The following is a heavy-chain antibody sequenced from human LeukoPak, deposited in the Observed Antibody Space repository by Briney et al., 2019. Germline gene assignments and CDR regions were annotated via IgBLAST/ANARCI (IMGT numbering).Heavy chain of an antibody. CDR2: KDYSGST. J-gene: IGHJ5*01. CDR1: GGSISRYY. Sequence: SETLSLTCTVSGGSISRYYWSWIRQPPGKGLEWIGYKDYSGSTNYNRSLRSRVTISVDTSKNQFSLKLSSVTAADTAVYYCARGRGRGVLITTSRRSFWFDSWGQGTLVTVSS. D-gene: IGHD3-22*01. V-gene: IGHV4-59*12. CDR3: ARGRGRGVLITTSRRSFWFDS.